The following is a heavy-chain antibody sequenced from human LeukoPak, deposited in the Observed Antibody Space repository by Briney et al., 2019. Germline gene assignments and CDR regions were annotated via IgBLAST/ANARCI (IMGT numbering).Heavy chain of an antibody. CDR1: GYTFTGYY. V-gene: IGHV1-2*02. J-gene: IGHJ4*02. CDR2: INPNSGGT. CDR3: ARGDGYNWGTDY. D-gene: IGHD5-24*01. Sequence: ASVKVSCKASGYTFTGYYMHWVRQAPGQGLEWMGWINPNSGGTNYAQKFQGRVTMTRDTSTSTVYMELSSLRSEDTAVYYCARGDGYNWGTDYWGQGTLVTVSS.